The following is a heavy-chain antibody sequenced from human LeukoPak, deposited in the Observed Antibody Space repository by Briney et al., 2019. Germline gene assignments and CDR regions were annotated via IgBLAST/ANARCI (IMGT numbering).Heavy chain of an antibody. Sequence: ASVKVSCKASGYTFTSYGISWVRQAPGQGLEWMGWISAYNGNTNYAQKLQGRVTMTTDTSTSTAYMELRSLRSDDTAVYYCARDANSAYCGGDCYSGYWGQGTLVTVSS. D-gene: IGHD2-21*02. CDR2: ISAYNGNT. J-gene: IGHJ4*02. CDR1: GYTFTSYG. V-gene: IGHV1-18*01. CDR3: ARDANSAYCGGDCYSGY.